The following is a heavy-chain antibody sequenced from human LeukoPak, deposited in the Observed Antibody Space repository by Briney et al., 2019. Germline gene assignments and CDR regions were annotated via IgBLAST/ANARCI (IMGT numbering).Heavy chain of an antibody. V-gene: IGHV3-9*01. CDR3: AKVRGYSYGYIDY. CDR1: GFTFSSSA. CDR2: ISWNSGSI. D-gene: IGHD5-18*01. Sequence: GGSLRLSCAASGFTFSSSAMHWVRQAPGKGLEWVSGISWNSGSIGYADSVKGRFTISRDNAKNSLYLQMNSLRAEDTALYYCAKVRGYSYGYIDYWGQGTLVTVSS. J-gene: IGHJ4*02.